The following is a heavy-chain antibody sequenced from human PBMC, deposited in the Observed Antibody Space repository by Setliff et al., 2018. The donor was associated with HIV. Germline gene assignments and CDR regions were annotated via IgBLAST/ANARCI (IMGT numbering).Heavy chain of an antibody. J-gene: IGHJ1*01. Sequence: SETLSLTCTVSDVSVSSGGYYWSWIRQHPGKGLEWIGYVYYTGTSYFNPSLKSRITISVDTSKYHFSLKLGFVTAADTAVYYCARGESTTWDLAEYFQHWGHGTLVTVSS. CDR3: ARGESTTWDLAEYFQH. CDR1: DVSVSSGGYY. CDR2: VYYTGTS. D-gene: IGHD2-2*01. V-gene: IGHV4-31*03.